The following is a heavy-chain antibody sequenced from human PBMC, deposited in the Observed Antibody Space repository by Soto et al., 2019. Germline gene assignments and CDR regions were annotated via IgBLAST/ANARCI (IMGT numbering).Heavy chain of an antibody. D-gene: IGHD3-16*01. CDR3: AKFRGPSYSYYYMDV. J-gene: IGHJ6*03. V-gene: IGHV3-23*01. Sequence: EVQLLESGGGLVQPGGSLRLSCAASGFTFGTYAMKWLRQAPGRGLECVSFISGSGRTTYYADSVKGRFTVSRDNSKNTMYQQMNGLRAEDTALYYCAKFRGPSYSYYYMDVWGKGTTVTVSS. CDR2: ISGSGRTT. CDR1: GFTFGTYA.